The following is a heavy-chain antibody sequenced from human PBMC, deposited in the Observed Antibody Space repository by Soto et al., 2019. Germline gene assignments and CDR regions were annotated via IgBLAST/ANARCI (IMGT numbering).Heavy chain of an antibody. J-gene: IGHJ4*02. CDR2: IYYSGST. D-gene: IGHD2-15*01. CDR3: ARGSGKDCSGGSCYVVSWYFDN. CDR1: GGSISSYY. Sequence: SETLSLTCTVSGGSISSYYWSWIRQPPGKGLEWIGYIYYSGSTNYNPSLKSRVTISVDTSKHQFSLKLSSVTAADTAVYYCARGSGKDCSGGSCYVVSWYFDNWGQGTLVTVSS. V-gene: IGHV4-59*01.